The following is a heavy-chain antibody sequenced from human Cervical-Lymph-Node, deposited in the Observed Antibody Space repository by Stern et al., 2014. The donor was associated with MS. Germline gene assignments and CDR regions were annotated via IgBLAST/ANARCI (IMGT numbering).Heavy chain of an antibody. CDR3: ARATDL. V-gene: IGHV4-59*01. J-gene: IGHJ5*02. Sequence: QVQLQDSGRGLLRPSETLYLTFTVSGAPITSYYWSWIRQPPGKGLEWIGYIYYSGTTNYNASLKGRVAIPIDTSKTQFSLRLSSVTAADTAVYYCARATDLWGQGTLVTVSS. CDR2: IYYSGTT. CDR1: GAPITSYY.